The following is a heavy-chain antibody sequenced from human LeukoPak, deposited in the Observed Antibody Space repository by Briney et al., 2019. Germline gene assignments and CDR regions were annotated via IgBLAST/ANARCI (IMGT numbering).Heavy chain of an antibody. CDR1: GGSISSSSYY. J-gene: IGHJ4*02. D-gene: IGHD3-22*01. CDR3: ARSRSGYYQYYFDY. V-gene: IGHV4-39*07. Sequence: SETLSLTCTVSGGSISSSSYYWGWIRQPPGKGLEWIGEINHSGSTNYNPSLKSRVTISVDTSKNQFSLKLSSVTAADTAVYYCARSRSGYYQYYFDYWGQGTLVTVSS. CDR2: INHSGST.